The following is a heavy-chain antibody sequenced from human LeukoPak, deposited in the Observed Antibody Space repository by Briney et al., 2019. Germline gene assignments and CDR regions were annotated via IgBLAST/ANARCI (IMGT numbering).Heavy chain of an antibody. D-gene: IGHD3-10*01. CDR3: ARGANYYGSGSYYADV. Sequence: GGSLRLSCAASGFTFSDYYMSWIRQAPGKGLEWVSYISSSGSPIYYADSVKGRFTISTDNAKNSLYLQMNSLRAEDPAVYYCARGANYYGSGSYYADVWGKGTTVTVSS. J-gene: IGHJ6*03. V-gene: IGHV3-11*01. CDR2: ISSSGSPI. CDR1: GFTFSDYY.